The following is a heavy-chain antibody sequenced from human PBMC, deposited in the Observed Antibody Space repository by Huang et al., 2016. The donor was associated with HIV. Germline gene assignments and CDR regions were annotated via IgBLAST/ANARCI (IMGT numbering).Heavy chain of an antibody. V-gene: IGHV4-39*01. D-gene: IGHD6-13*01. CDR1: GGSISSSSYY. J-gene: IGHJ5*02. CDR3: AAHGRIVGIPAAPLRFDP. CDR2: LYHSGTT. Sequence: QLQLQESGPGLVKPSETLSLTCTVSGGSISSSSYYWGWIRQPPGKGLGWIGSLYHSGTTYYNPSLKRRVTIAVDTSRTQFSRKLGSVTAADTAVYYCAAHGRIVGIPAAPLRFDPWGQGTLVTVSS.